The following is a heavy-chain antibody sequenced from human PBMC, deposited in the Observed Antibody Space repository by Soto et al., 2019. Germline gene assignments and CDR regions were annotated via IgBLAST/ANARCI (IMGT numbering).Heavy chain of an antibody. J-gene: IGHJ3*02. V-gene: IGHV3-30*18. Sequence: GGPLRLSCAASGFTFSSYGMHWVRQAPGKWLEWVAVISYDGSNKYYADSVKGRFTISRDNSKNTLYLQMNSLRAEDTAVYYCAKELRWLSSRGAFDIWGQGTMVTVS. CDR3: AKELRWLSSRGAFDI. CDR2: ISYDGSNK. D-gene: IGHD2-2*01. CDR1: GFTFSSYG.